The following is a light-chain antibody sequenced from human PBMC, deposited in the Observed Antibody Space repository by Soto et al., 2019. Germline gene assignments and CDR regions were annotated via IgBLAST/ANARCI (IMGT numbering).Light chain of an antibody. Sequence: EMVLTQSPGTLSLSPGERATLSCRASQSVSSSYLAWYQQKPGQAPRLLIYGASSRATGIPDRFSGSGSGTNFTLTISRLEPVDFAVYYCQQYGSSFGGGTKVEIK. CDR1: QSVSSSY. V-gene: IGKV3-20*01. CDR2: GAS. CDR3: QQYGSS. J-gene: IGKJ4*01.